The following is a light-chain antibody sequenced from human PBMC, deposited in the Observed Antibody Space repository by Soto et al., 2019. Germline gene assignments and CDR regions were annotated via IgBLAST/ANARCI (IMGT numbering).Light chain of an antibody. V-gene: IGKV1-5*01. CDR3: QQYNSYAWT. CDR2: DAS. CDR1: QSISSW. Sequence: DIQMTQSPSTLSASVGDRVTITCRASQSISSWLAWYQQKPGKAPKLLIYDASSLESGVPSRFSGSGSGTEFTLTISSLQPDDFATYYCQQYNSYAWTFGKGTKVDLK. J-gene: IGKJ1*01.